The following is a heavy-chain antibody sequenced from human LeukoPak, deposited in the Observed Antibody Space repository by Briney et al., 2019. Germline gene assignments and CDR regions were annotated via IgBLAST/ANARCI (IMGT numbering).Heavy chain of an antibody. CDR2: IYYSETT. CDR3: ARQRYYGSGSYSLNWFDP. J-gene: IGHJ5*02. V-gene: IGHV4-39*01. CDR1: GGSISSSSYY. Sequence: SETLSLTCTVSGGSISSSSYYWGWIRQPPGKGLEWIGSIYYSETTYYNPSLKSRVTISVDTSKNQFSLRLSSVAAADTAVYYCARQRYYGSGSYSLNWFDPWGQGTLVAVSS. D-gene: IGHD3-10*01.